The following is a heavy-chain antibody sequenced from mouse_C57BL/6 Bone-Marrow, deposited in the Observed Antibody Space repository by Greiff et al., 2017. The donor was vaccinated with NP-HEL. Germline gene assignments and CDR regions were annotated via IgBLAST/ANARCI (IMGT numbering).Heavy chain of an antibody. CDR3: ARNAYSNYVYFDV. V-gene: IGHV2-2*01. CDR2: IWSGGST. CDR1: GFSLTSYG. D-gene: IGHD2-5*01. Sequence: VQRVESGPGLVQPSQSLSITCTVSGFSLTSYGVHWVRQSPGKGLEWLGVIWSGGSTDYNAAFISRLSISKDNSKSQVFFKMNSLQADDTAIYYCARNAYSNYVYFDVWGTGTTVTVSS. J-gene: IGHJ1*03.